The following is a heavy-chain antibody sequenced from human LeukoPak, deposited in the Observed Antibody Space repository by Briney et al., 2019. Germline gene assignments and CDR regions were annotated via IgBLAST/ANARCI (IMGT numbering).Heavy chain of an antibody. CDR1: GGSISSYY. CDR2: IYYSGST. D-gene: IGHD4-17*01. Sequence: PSETLSLTCTVSGGSISSYYWSWIRQPPGKGLEWIGYIYYSGSTNYNPSLKSRITISVDTSKNQFSLKLSSVTAADTAVYYCASLRRGSIDYWGQGTLVTVSS. CDR3: ASLRRGSIDY. V-gene: IGHV4-59*01. J-gene: IGHJ4*02.